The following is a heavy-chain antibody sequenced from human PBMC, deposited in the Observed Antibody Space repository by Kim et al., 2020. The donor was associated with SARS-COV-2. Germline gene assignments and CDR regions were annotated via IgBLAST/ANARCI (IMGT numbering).Heavy chain of an antibody. CDR1: GGTFSSYA. D-gene: IGHD6-19*01. CDR2: IIPIFGTA. Sequence: SVKVSCKASGGTFSSYAISWVRQAPGQGLEWMGGIIPIFGTANYAQKFQGRVTITADESTSTAYMELSSLRSEDTAVYYCARARGIAVAVPGYYYGMDVWGQGTTVTVSS. J-gene: IGHJ6*02. V-gene: IGHV1-69*13. CDR3: ARARGIAVAVPGYYYGMDV.